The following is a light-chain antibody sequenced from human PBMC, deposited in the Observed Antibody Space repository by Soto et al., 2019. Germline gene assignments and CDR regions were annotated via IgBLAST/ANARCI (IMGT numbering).Light chain of an antibody. Sequence: QSVLFQPSSMSGSPGQSITISCTGTGSDVRGNKYVSWHQHYPGKAPKLMISDVSNRPSGVSDRFSGSKSGDTASLTISGLQAEDEADYYCSAFTGTTYVFGTGTKVTVL. CDR2: DVS. CDR1: GSDVRGNKY. V-gene: IGLV2-14*03. J-gene: IGLJ1*01. CDR3: SAFTGTTYV.